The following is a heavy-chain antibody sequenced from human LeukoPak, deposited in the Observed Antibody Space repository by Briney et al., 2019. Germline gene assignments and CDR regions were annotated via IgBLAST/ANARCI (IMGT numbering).Heavy chain of an antibody. Sequence: PGGSLRLSCAASGFTFNSYDMHWVRQPTGRGLEWVAAIGTAGDSYYPGSVRGRFTVSREDAKNSLYLQMNSLTAGDTAVYYCARGYSYRYEYWGQGTLVTVSS. CDR1: GFTFNSYD. CDR2: IGTAGDS. D-gene: IGHD3-10*01. CDR3: ARGYSYRYEY. J-gene: IGHJ4*02. V-gene: IGHV3-13*01.